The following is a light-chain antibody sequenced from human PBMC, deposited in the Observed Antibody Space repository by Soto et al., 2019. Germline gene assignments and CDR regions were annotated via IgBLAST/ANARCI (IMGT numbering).Light chain of an antibody. Sequence: EIVLTQSPGTLSLSPGERATLSCRASQSVRRSFFAWYRHTPGQAPRLLIYGASSRATGIPDRFSGSGSGTDFALTISRLEPEDFAVYYCQQYDSSPFTFGQGTKVEIK. CDR1: QSVRRSF. V-gene: IGKV3-20*01. J-gene: IGKJ2*01. CDR2: GAS. CDR3: QQYDSSPFT.